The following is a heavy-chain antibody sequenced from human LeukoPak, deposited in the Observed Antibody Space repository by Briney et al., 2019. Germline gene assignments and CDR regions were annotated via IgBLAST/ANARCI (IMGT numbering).Heavy chain of an antibody. V-gene: IGHV3-30*03. Sequence: GGSLRLSCAASGFTFSDYAMPWVRQAPGKGLEWVAVIAYGGTYKHHADSLKGRFTISRDNSRDTLYLQINSLRPEDTALYYCARNKAITAFFGMDVWGQGTTVIVSS. CDR1: GFTFSDYA. CDR2: IAYGGTYK. CDR3: ARNKAITAFFGMDV. D-gene: IGHD2/OR15-2a*01. J-gene: IGHJ6*02.